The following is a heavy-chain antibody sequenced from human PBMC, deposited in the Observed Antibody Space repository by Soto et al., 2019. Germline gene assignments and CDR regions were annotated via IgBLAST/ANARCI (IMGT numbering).Heavy chain of an antibody. CDR2: IYWDDDK. CDR1: GFSLTTSGVG. J-gene: IGHJ4*02. CDR3: AHRGVVVYDAGFDS. V-gene: IGHV2-5*02. D-gene: IGHD2-2*01. Sequence: QITLKESGPPLVKPTQPLTLTCTFSGFSLTTSGVGVGWIRRPPGKALQWLALIYWDDDKRYSPSLKSRLTITSDTSKNQVVLTMTNMYPVDTATYYCAHRGVVVYDAGFDSWGQGTLVTVSS.